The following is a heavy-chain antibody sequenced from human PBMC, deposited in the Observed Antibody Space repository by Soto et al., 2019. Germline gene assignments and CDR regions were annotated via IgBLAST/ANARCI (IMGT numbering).Heavy chain of an antibody. CDR3: ARGGGCSGGRCNFDY. CDR2: ISSSSSTI. D-gene: IGHD2-15*01. V-gene: IGHV3-48*01. J-gene: IGHJ4*02. Sequence: EVQLVESGGGLVQPGGSLRLSCAASGFTFSSYSMNWVRQAPGKGLEWVSYISSSSSTIYYADSVKGRFTISRDNAKNSLYLQVNSLRAEDTAVYYCARGGGCSGGRCNFDYWGQGTLVTVSS. CDR1: GFTFSSYS.